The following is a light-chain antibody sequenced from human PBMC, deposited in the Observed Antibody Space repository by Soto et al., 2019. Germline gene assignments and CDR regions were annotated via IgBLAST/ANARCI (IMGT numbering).Light chain of an antibody. CDR1: QSIRSY. V-gene: IGKV1-39*01. CDR3: QQTYSAPFT. J-gene: IGKJ2*01. Sequence: DIQMTQSPSSLSASVGDRVTITCRASQSIRSYLNWYQQRPGKAPKVLISSAPTLQRGVPSRVSGGGSGTDFTLIINALQPEDSATYYCQQTYSAPFTFGQGTTLEI. CDR2: SAP.